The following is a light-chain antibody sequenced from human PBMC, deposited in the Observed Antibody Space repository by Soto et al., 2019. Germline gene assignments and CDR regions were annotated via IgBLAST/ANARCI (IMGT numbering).Light chain of an antibody. Sequence: DLVMTQSPLSLPVTPGEPASISCRSSQSLLHSNGYNYLDWYLQKPGQSPQLLIYLGSNRASGVPDRFSGSGSGTDFTLKISRVEAEDVGVYYCMQALQTPPWTFGQGTKAEIK. J-gene: IGKJ1*01. V-gene: IGKV2-28*01. CDR3: MQALQTPPWT. CDR1: QSLLHSNGYNY. CDR2: LGS.